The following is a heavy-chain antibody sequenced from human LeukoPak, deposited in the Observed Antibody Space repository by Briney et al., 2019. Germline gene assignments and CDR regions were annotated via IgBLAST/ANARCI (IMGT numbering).Heavy chain of an antibody. Sequence: RTGESLKISCKGSGYSFTSYWIGWVRQMPGKGLEWMGIIYPGDSDTRYSPSFQGQVTISADKSISTAYLQWSSLKASDTAMYYCATYCYDSSGYYYLDYWGQGTLVTVSS. CDR3: ATYCYDSSGYYYLDY. D-gene: IGHD3-22*01. V-gene: IGHV5-51*01. J-gene: IGHJ4*02. CDR1: GYSFTSYW. CDR2: IYPGDSDT.